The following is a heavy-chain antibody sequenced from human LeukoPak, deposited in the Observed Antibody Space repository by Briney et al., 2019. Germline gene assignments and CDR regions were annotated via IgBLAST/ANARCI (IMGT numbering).Heavy chain of an antibody. V-gene: IGHV3-23*01. CDR1: GFTFSSYA. Sequence: PGGSLRLSCAASGFTFSSYAMSWVRQAPGKGLEWVSAISGSGGSTYYADSVKGRFTISRDNSKNTLYLQMNSLRAEDTAVYYCAKAGSSGSYYFPAGSDYWGQGTLVTVSS. CDR2: ISGSGGST. J-gene: IGHJ4*02. CDR3: AKAGSSGSYYFPAGSDY. D-gene: IGHD1-26*01.